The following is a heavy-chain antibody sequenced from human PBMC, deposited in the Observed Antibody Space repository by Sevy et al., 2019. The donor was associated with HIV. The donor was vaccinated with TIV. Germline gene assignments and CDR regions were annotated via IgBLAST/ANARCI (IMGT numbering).Heavy chain of an antibody. J-gene: IGHJ4*02. V-gene: IGHV3-33*01. CDR3: AREMNPDYDDSSGYELDY. D-gene: IGHD3-22*01. CDR2: IWYDGSNK. CDR1: GFTFSSYG. Sequence: GGSLRLSCAASGFTFSSYGMHWVRQAPGKGLEWVAVIWYDGSNKYYADSVKGRFTISRDNSKNTLYLQMNSLRAEDTAVYYCAREMNPDYDDSSGYELDYWGQGTLVTVSS.